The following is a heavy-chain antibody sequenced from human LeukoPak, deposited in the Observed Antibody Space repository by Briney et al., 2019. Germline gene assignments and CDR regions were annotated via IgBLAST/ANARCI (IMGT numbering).Heavy chain of an antibody. CDR1: GGSISSYY. CDR2: IYTSGST. J-gene: IGHJ6*03. D-gene: IGHD2-2*02. Sequence: SETLSLTCTVSGGSISSYYWSWIRQPAGKGLEWIGRIYTSGSTNYNTSLKSRVTMSVDTSKNQFSLKLSSVTAADTAVYYCARDAPPNNCSSTSCYTGDYYYYYYMDVWGKGTTVTVSS. V-gene: IGHV4-4*07. CDR3: ARDAPPNNCSSTSCYTGDYYYYYYMDV.